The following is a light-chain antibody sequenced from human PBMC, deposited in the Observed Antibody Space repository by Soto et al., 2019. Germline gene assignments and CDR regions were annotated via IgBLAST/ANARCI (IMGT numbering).Light chain of an antibody. CDR3: QQSSNWPVT. V-gene: IGKV3-11*01. CDR2: DAS. CDR1: QSVSSY. Sequence: EIVFTQSPATLSFSPGERATLSCRARQSVSSYLAWYQQKPGQAPRLLIYDASNRATGIPARFSGSGSGTDFTLTISSLEHEDVAVYYCQQSSNWPVTFGGGTKVEIK. J-gene: IGKJ4*01.